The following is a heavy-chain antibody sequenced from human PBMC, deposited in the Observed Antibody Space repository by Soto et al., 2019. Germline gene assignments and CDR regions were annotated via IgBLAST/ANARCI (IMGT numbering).Heavy chain of an antibody. CDR2: ISGSGGST. J-gene: IGHJ5*02. Sequence: EVQLLESGGGLVQPGGSLRLSCAASGFTFSSYAMSWVRQAPGKGLEWVSAISGSGGSTYYADSVKGRFTISRDNSKNTLYQQMNSLRAEDTAVYYCAKTHMVRGVIISGFWFDPWGQGTLVTVSS. CDR3: AKTHMVRGVIISGFWFDP. D-gene: IGHD3-10*01. V-gene: IGHV3-23*01. CDR1: GFTFSSYA.